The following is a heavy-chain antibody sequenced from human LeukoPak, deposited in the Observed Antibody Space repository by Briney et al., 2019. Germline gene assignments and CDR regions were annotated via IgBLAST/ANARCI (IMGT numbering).Heavy chain of an antibody. CDR2: INTSGSST. V-gene: IGHV3-74*03. Sequence: GGSLRLSCAASGFTFSDYWMHWVRQVPGKGLVWVSRINTSGSSTTYAESVKGRFTISRDNSKNTLFLQMSSLRAEDTAVYYCTRGISSGSAFDIWGQGTMVTASS. D-gene: IGHD6-19*01. J-gene: IGHJ3*02. CDR3: TRGISSGSAFDI. CDR1: GFTFSDYW.